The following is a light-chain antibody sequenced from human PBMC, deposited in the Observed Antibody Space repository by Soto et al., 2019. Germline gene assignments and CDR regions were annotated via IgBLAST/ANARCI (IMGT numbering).Light chain of an antibody. CDR3: HQYGSSPPYT. Sequence: EVVLTQSPGTLSLSPRESATLPCRASQSVSNNYFAWYQQKPGQAPRLLIFGSSDRATGIPDRFSGSGSGTDFTLTISRLEPEDFAVYYCHQYGSSPPYTFGQGTKLEIK. J-gene: IGKJ2*01. V-gene: IGKV3-20*01. CDR1: QSVSNNY. CDR2: GSS.